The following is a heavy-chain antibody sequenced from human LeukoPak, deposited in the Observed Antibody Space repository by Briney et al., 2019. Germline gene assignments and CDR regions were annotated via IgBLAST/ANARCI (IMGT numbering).Heavy chain of an antibody. CDR1: GYPFTDYF. D-gene: IGHD3-22*01. CDR3: ARDSSGYYVPFDY. V-gene: IGHV1-2*02. J-gene: IGHJ4*02. Sequence: GASMKVSCKASGYPFTDYFIHWLRQAPGHGPEWMGWSNPNTGGTNYAQTFQGRVTMTRDTSISTAYMELSRLSSDDTAVYYCARDSSGYYVPFDYWGQGTLVTVSS. CDR2: SNPNTGGT.